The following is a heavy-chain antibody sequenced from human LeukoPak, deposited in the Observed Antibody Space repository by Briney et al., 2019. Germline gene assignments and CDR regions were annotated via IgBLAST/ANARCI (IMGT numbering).Heavy chain of an antibody. CDR2: ISSSSSYI. Sequence: PGGSLRLSCAASGFTFSSYSMNWVRQAPGKGLEWVSSISSSSSYIYYADSVKGRFTISRDNAKNSLYLQMNSLRAEDTAVYYCAKDRFYGDYVNWFDPWGQGTLVTVSS. D-gene: IGHD4-17*01. CDR3: AKDRFYGDYVNWFDP. V-gene: IGHV3-21*04. J-gene: IGHJ5*02. CDR1: GFTFSSYS.